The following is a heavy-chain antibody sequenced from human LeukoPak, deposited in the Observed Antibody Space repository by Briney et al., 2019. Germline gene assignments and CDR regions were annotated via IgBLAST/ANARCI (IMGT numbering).Heavy chain of an antibody. CDR2: IKLDGSEK. D-gene: IGHD3/OR15-3a*01. Sequence: GRSLRLSCVASGFIFGKYWISWVRQPPGKGLEWVANIKLDGSEKNYVDSVKGRFTISRDNTKNSLYLQMNSLRAEETAVFYCARDQYDTWSRRGNFDSWGQGTLVIVSS. J-gene: IGHJ4*02. V-gene: IGHV3-7*03. CDR3: ARDQYDTWSRRGNFDS. CDR1: GFIFGKYW.